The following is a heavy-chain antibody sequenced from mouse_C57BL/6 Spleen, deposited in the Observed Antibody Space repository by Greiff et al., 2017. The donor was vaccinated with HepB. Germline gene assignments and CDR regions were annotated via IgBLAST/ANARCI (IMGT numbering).Heavy chain of an antibody. CDR3: ARHSYGSVYYFDY. D-gene: IGHD1-1*01. V-gene: IGHV1-18*01. J-gene: IGHJ2*01. CDR1: GYTFTDYN. Sequence: EVQLQQSGPELVKPGASVKIPCKASGYTFTDYNMDWVKQSHGKSLEWIGDINPNNGGTIYNQKFKGKATLTVDKSSSTAYMELRSLTSEDTAVYYCARHSYGSVYYFDYWGQGTTLTVSS. CDR2: INPNNGGT.